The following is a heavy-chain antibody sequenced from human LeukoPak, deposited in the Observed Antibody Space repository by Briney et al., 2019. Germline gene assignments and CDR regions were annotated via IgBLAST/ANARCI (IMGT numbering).Heavy chain of an antibody. D-gene: IGHD3-10*01. CDR3: ARDDGSVGAFDI. J-gene: IGHJ3*02. Sequence: GGSLRLSCAASGFTFSSYAMHWVRQAPGKGLEWVAVISYDGSNKYYADSVKGRFTISRDNSKNTLYLQMNSLRAEDTAVYYCARDDGSVGAFDIWGQGTMVTVSS. CDR2: ISYDGSNK. V-gene: IGHV3-30-3*01. CDR1: GFTFSSYA.